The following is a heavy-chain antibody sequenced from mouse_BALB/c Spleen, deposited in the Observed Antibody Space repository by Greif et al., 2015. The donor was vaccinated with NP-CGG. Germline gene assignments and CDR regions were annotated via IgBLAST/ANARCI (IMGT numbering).Heavy chain of an antibody. CDR3: ARHVFGSYWYFDV. Sequence: EVQRVESGGGLVKPGGSLKLSCAASGFAFSSYDMSWVRQTPEKRLEWVAYISSGGGSTYYPDTVKGRFTISRDNAKNTLYLQMSSLKSEDTAMYYCARHVFGSYWYFDVWGAGTTVTVSS. J-gene: IGHJ1*01. V-gene: IGHV5-12-1*01. CDR1: GFAFSSYD. D-gene: IGHD3-1*01. CDR2: ISSGGGST.